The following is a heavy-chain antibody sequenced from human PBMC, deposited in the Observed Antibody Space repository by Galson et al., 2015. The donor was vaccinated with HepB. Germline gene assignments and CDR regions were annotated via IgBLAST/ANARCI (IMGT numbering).Heavy chain of an antibody. Sequence: SLRLSCAASGFTFSSYAMHWVRQAPGKGLEYVSAISSNGGSTYYADSVKGRFTISRDNSKNTLYLQMSSLRAEDTAVYYCVKDLAIVVVPAAIGGRLGAFDIWGQGTMVTVSS. J-gene: IGHJ3*02. CDR2: ISSNGGST. CDR3: VKDLAIVVVPAAIGGRLGAFDI. V-gene: IGHV3-64D*06. CDR1: GFTFSSYA. D-gene: IGHD2-2*02.